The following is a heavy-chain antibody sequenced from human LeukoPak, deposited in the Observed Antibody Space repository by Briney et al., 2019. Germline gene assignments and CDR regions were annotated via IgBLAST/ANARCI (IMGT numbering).Heavy chain of an antibody. D-gene: IGHD3/OR15-3a*01. CDR3: ASTPYDFWSGAFDY. CDR1: GYTFTSYY. J-gene: IGHJ4*02. Sequence: ASVKVSCKASGYTFTSYYMHWVRQAPGQGLEWMGWINPNSGGTNYAQRFQGRVTMTRDTSISTAYMELSRLRSDDTAVYYCASTPYDFWSGAFDYWGQGTLVTVSS. CDR2: INPNSGGT. V-gene: IGHV1-2*02.